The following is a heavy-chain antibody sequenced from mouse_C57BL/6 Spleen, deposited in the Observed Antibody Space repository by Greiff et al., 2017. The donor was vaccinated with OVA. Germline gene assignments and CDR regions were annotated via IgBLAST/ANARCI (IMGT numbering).Heavy chain of an antibody. D-gene: IGHD4-1*01. CDR1: GYAFTNYL. Sequence: QVQLQQSGAELVRPGTSVTVSCKASGYAFTNYLIEWVKQRPGQGLEWIGVINPGSGGTNYNEKFKGKATLTADKSSSTAYMQLSSLTSEDSAVYFCARSRTGTGDYWGQGTTLTVSS. CDR2: INPGSGGT. CDR3: ARSRTGTGDY. J-gene: IGHJ2*01. V-gene: IGHV1-54*01.